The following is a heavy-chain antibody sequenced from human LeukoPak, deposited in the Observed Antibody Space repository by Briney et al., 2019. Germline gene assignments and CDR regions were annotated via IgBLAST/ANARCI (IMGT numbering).Heavy chain of an antibody. CDR3: ARDKQLDWAHYYYYYMDV. CDR2: IIPIFGTS. CDR1: GGTFSSYA. Sequence: GASVKVSCKASGGTFSSYAISWVRQAPGQGLEWMGGIIPIFGTSNYAQKFQGRVTITADESTSTAYMELSSLRSEDTAVYYCARDKQLDWAHYYYYYMDVWGKGTPVTVSS. D-gene: IGHD1-1*01. V-gene: IGHV1-69*13. J-gene: IGHJ6*03.